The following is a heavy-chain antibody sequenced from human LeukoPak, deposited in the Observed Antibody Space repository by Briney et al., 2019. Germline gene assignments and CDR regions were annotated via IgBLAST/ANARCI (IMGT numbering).Heavy chain of an antibody. CDR1: GFTFSNAW. CDR3: TTDPSGSCFYIDY. CDR2: IKSKTDGGTT. V-gene: IGHV3-15*01. D-gene: IGHD1-26*01. Sequence: GGSLRLSCAASGFTFSNAWMSWVRQAPGKGLEWVGRIKSKTDGGTTDYAAPVKGRFTISRDDSKNTLYLQMNSLKTEDTAVYYCTTDPSGSCFYIDYWGQGTLVTVSS. J-gene: IGHJ4*02.